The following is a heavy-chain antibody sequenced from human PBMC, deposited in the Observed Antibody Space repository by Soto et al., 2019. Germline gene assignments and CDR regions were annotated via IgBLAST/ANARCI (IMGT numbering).Heavy chain of an antibody. D-gene: IGHD2-21*02. Sequence: QVQLVEAVGGVVQPGRSLRLSCAASGFTFSTHGMHWVRQTPGKGLVWVEVIWSGEINKYYEDSVKGRFTISRDNSKNTLYLQMNSLRAEDTAVYYCLAYCGGACYSGGYWGQGTLVSVSS. V-gene: IGHV3-33*08. CDR2: IWSGEINK. CDR3: LAYCGGACYSGGY. CDR1: GFTFSTHG. J-gene: IGHJ4*02.